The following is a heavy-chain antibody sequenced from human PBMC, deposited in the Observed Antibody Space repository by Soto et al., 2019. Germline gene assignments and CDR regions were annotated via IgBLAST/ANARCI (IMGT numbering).Heavy chain of an antibody. CDR3: ARDDCSGGGCYYFYGLDV. Sequence: QVRLQESGPGLVKPSETLSLTCIVSGGSVDSGGFFWSWIRQPPGMGLEWLGHTSQSGSTKYNPSLQSRVNISIDISTNQISLRLNSLTAADAGVYYCARDDCSGGGCYYFYGLDVWGQGTTFAVSS. D-gene: IGHD2-15*01. CDR1: GGSVDSGGFF. V-gene: IGHV4-61*08. J-gene: IGHJ6*02. CDR2: TSQSGST.